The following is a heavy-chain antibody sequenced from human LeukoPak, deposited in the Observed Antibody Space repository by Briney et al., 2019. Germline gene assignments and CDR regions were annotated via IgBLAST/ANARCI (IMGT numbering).Heavy chain of an antibody. CDR1: GFTFSSYG. CDR3: ARDAPAGEKPEYFFDY. Sequence: PGGSLRLSCAASGFTFSSYGMHWVRQAPGKGLEWVAVIWSDGSNKLYADSVRGRFTISRDNSKNTLYLEMNSLRVEDTAVYYCARDAPAGEKPEYFFDYWGQGTLVTVSS. V-gene: IGHV3-33*01. J-gene: IGHJ4*02. CDR2: IWSDGSNK.